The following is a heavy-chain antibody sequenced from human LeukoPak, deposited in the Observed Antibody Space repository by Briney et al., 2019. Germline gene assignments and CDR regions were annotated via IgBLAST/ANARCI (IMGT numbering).Heavy chain of an antibody. V-gene: IGHV3-23*01. CDR2: ISGSGGNT. CDR3: AKAVGMTAIPRGVDY. CDR1: AFTFSDYA. D-gene: IGHD2-21*02. Sequence: PGGSLRLSCAASAFTFSDYAMNWVRQAPGKGLEWVSSISGSGGNTYYADSVKGRFTISRDNSKNILYLQMNSLRAEDTAVYYCAKAVGMTAIPRGVDYWGQGTLVTVSS. J-gene: IGHJ4*02.